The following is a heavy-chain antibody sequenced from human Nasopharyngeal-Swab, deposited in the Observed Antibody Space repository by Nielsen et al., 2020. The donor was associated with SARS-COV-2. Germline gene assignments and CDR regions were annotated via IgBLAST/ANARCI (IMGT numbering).Heavy chain of an antibody. CDR2: IKQDGSEK. V-gene: IGHV3-7*03. J-gene: IGHJ6*03. Sequence: GESLKISCAASGFSFSTYWMTLVRQAPGKGLEWVANIKQDGSEKYYVDSVKGRFTVSRDNPKNLLYPQVNSLRAEDTAVYYCARQGVFVPAYFHQYYMDVWGKGTTVTVSS. CDR1: GFSFSTYW. CDR3: ARQGVFVPAYFHQYYMDV. D-gene: IGHD3-16*02.